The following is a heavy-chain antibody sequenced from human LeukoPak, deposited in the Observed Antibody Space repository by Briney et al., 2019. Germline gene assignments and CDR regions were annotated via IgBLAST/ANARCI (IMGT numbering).Heavy chain of an antibody. CDR1: AFIFSGHW. V-gene: IGHV3-7*01. J-gene: IGHJ4*02. Sequence: GGSLRLSCEGSAFIFSGHWMNWVRQTPGKGLEWVASIKEDGSERQYVDSVKGRFSISRDNAKNSLYLQMNSLRDEDTAVYHCARGSVAGTPDYWGQGTLVTVSS. D-gene: IGHD6-19*01. CDR2: IKEDGSER. CDR3: ARGSVAGTPDY.